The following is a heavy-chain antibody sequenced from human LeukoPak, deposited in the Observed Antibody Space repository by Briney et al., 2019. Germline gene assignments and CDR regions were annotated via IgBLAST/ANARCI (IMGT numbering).Heavy chain of an antibody. V-gene: IGHV1-69*06. CDR1: GGTFSSYA. D-gene: IGHD4-11*01. Sequence: SVKVSCKASGGTFSSYAISWVRQAPGQGLEWMGGIIPIFGTANYAQKFQGRVTITADKSTSTAYMELSSLRSEDTAVYYCAGGGEDYSNSYYYYYGMDVWGKGTTVTVSS. CDR3: AGGGEDYSNSYYYYYGMDV. CDR2: IIPIFGTA. J-gene: IGHJ6*04.